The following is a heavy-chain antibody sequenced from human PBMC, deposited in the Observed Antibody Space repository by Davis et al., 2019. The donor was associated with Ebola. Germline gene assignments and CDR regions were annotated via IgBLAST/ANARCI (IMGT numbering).Heavy chain of an antibody. D-gene: IGHD2-8*02. V-gene: IGHV3-66*01. CDR1: GFSVSSNY. CDR2: IYSGGTT. Sequence: GGSLRLSCAASGFSVSSNYMSWVRQAPGKGLEWLSIIYSGGTTYYADSVEGRFTISRDNSRNALFLQMNNLRAEDTAVYYCVKTRSNWWNDALEIWGRGTMVIVSS. CDR3: VKTRSNWWNDALEI. J-gene: IGHJ3*02.